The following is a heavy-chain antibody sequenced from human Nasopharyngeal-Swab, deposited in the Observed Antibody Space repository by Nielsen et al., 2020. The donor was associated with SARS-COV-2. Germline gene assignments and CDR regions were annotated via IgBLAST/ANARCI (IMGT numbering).Heavy chain of an antibody. V-gene: IGHV3-74*01. CDR3: LRAFDI. CDR2: INSDGSSI. CDR1: GFTFSSYW. Sequence: GESLKISCAASGFTFSSYWMHWVRQAPGKGLVWVSRINSDGSSISYADSVKGRFTISRDNAKNTLYLQMNSLRAEDTAVYYCLRAFDIWGQGTMVTVSS. J-gene: IGHJ3*02.